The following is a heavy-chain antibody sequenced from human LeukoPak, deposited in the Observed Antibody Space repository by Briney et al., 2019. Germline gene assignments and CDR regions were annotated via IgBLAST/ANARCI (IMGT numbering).Heavy chain of an antibody. CDR2: MNHSGST. CDR3: AREQWLVLYYFDY. V-gene: IGHV4-34*01. Sequence: SETLSLTCAVYGGSFSGYYWSWIRQPPGKGLEWIGEMNHSGSTNYSPSLKSRVIVSVDTSKNQFSLKLTSVTAADTAVYYCAREQWLVLYYFDYWGQGTLVTVSS. D-gene: IGHD6-19*01. J-gene: IGHJ4*02. CDR1: GGSFSGYY.